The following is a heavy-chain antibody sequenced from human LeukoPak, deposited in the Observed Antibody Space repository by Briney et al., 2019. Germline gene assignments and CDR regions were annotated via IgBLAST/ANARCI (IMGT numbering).Heavy chain of an antibody. CDR1: GFTFSSYW. Sequence: HTGGSLRLSCAASGFTFSSYWMHWVRQAPGKGLVWVSRINSDGSSTNYADSVKGRFTISRDNAKNTLYLQMNSLRAEDTAVYYCARAGWRQWLVYYYYGMDVWGKGTTVTVSS. CDR3: ARAGWRQWLVYYYYGMDV. J-gene: IGHJ6*04. V-gene: IGHV3-74*01. D-gene: IGHD6-19*01. CDR2: INSDGSST.